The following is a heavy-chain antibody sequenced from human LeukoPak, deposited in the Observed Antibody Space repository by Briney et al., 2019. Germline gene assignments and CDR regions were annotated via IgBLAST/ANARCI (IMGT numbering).Heavy chain of an antibody. CDR1: GGSISSYY. CDR2: IYYSGST. J-gene: IGHJ4*02. CDR3: ARSGYYDSSGYYYQDGYYFDY. D-gene: IGHD3-22*01. V-gene: IGHV4-59*01. Sequence: SQTLSLTCTVSGGSISSYYWSWIRQPPGKGLEWIGYIYYSGSTNYNPSLKSRVTISVDTSKNQFSLKLSPVTAADTAVYYCARSGYYDSSGYYYQDGYYFDYWGQGTLVTVSS.